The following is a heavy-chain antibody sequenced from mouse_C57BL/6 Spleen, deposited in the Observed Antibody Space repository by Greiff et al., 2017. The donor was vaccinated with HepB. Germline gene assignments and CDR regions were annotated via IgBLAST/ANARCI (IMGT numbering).Heavy chain of an antibody. CDR2: ISNGGGST. CDR3: ARQAGYSTMDY. J-gene: IGHJ4*01. D-gene: IGHD2-3*01. CDR1: GFTFSDYY. Sequence: EVKVVESGGGLVQPGGSLKLSCAASGFTFSDYYMYWVRQTPEKRLEWVAYISNGGGSTYYPDTVKDRFTISRDNAKNTLYLQMSRLKSEDTAMYYCARQAGYSTMDYWGQGTSVTVAS. V-gene: IGHV5-12*01.